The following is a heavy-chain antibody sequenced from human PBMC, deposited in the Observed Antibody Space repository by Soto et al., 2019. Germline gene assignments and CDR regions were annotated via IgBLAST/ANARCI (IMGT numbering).Heavy chain of an antibody. CDR2: IIPMLGSA. CDR3: ARASPNRLRVFDS. J-gene: IGHJ4*02. CDR1: GGTFHSYT. Sequence: SVKVSCKASGGTFHSYTTSWVRQAPGQGLEWMGGIIPMLGSANYAQKFQGRVSITADEATTTAFMELSRLTSEDSAVYYCARASPNRLRVFDSWGQGTMVTVSS. V-gene: IGHV1-69*13. D-gene: IGHD6-6*01.